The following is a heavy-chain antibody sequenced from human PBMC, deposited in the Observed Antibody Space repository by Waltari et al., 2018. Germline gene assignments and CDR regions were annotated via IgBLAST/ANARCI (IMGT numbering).Heavy chain of an antibody. CDR1: GGSLSSSSYF. CDR2: IYYSGST. J-gene: IGHJ6*03. V-gene: IGHV4-39*01. D-gene: IGHD5-12*01. Sequence: QLQLQESGPGLVKPSETLSLTCTVSGGSLSSSSYFWAWIRQPPGKGLEWIGSIYYSGSTYHNLSLKSRVTISGDRSTNQVSLKLTSVTAADTAVYFCAREVPRNGYIGLIYYYMDVWGKGTTVTVSS. CDR3: AREVPRNGYIGLIYYYMDV.